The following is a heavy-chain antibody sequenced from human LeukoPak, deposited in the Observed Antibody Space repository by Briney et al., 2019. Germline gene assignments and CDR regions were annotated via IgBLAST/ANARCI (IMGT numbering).Heavy chain of an antibody. V-gene: IGHV4-34*01. Sequence: SETLSLTCAVYGGSFSGYYWSWIRQPPGKGLEWIGEINHSGSTNYNPSLKSRVTISVDTSKNQFSLKLSSVTAADTAVYYCARGRIHDYWGRGTLVTVSS. CDR1: GGSFSGYY. CDR3: ARGRIHDY. CDR2: INHSGST. J-gene: IGHJ4*02. D-gene: IGHD2/OR15-2a*01.